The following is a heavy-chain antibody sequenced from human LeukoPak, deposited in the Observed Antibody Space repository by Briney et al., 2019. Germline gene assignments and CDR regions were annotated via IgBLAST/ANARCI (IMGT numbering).Heavy chain of an antibody. Sequence: ASVKVSCKASGGTFSSYAISWVRQAPGQGLEWMGWISRDNGNTNYAQNLQGRVTMTTDTSTNTAYMELRSLTSDDTAVYYCTRDLNSGGSCWGQGTLVTVSS. CDR1: GGTFSSYA. D-gene: IGHD2-15*01. V-gene: IGHV1-18*01. CDR2: ISRDNGNT. CDR3: TRDLNSGGSC. J-gene: IGHJ4*02.